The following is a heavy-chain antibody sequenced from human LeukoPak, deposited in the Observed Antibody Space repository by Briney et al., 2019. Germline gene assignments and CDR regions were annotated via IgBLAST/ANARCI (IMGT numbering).Heavy chain of an antibody. CDR2: TNPNSGYT. D-gene: IGHD5-12*01. CDR3: ARSSRGGYGNFDY. V-gene: IGHV1-8*01. Sequence: ASVKVSCKASGYTFTSYDIHWVRQATGQGLERMGWTNPNSGYTGYAQRFQDRVAMTRNTPISTAYMELSSLTSEDTAVYYCARSSRGGYGNFDYWGQGTLVTVSS. CDR1: GYTFTSYD. J-gene: IGHJ4*02.